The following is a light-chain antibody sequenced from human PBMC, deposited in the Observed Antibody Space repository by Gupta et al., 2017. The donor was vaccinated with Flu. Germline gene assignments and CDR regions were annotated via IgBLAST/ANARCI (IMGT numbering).Light chain of an antibody. CDR1: SSDVGGYNY. J-gene: IGLJ3*02. V-gene: IGLV2-8*01. CDR3: SSYAGSNTVM. Sequence: HSALAQPPSASVSPVQSVTISCTGTSSDVGGYNYVSWYQQQPGKAPQLMIYEVSNRPSGVPARFSGSKSGNTASLTVSGLQAEDEADYYCSSYAGSNTVMFGGGTKLTVL. CDR2: EVS.